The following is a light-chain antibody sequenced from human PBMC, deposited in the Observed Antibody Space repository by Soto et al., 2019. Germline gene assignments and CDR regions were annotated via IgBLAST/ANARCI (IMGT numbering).Light chain of an antibody. CDR2: DVN. CDR3: SSYTASAPFYI. CDR1: RTDVDGYDY. Sequence: QSALTQPASVSGSPGQSITISCTGARTDVDGYDYVTWYQQHPGQAPKLMIYDVNNRPSGVSHRFSGSKSGDTASLTISGLQAEDDADYYCSSYTASAPFYIXGTGTKVTVL. V-gene: IGLV2-14*03. J-gene: IGLJ1*01.